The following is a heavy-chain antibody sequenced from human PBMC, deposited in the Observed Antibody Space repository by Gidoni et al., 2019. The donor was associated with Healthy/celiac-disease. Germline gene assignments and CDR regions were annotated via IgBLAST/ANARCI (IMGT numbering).Heavy chain of an antibody. CDR2: ISSSSSTI. Sequence: EVQLVESGGGLVQPGGSLRLSCAASGVTFISYSMNWVRQAPGKGLEWVSYISSSSSTIYYADSVKGRFTISRDNAKNSLYLQMNSLRDEDTAVYYCARGLRQWLVYNWFDPWGQGTLVTVSS. CDR3: ARGLRQWLVYNWFDP. J-gene: IGHJ5*02. V-gene: IGHV3-48*02. CDR1: GVTFISYS. D-gene: IGHD6-19*01.